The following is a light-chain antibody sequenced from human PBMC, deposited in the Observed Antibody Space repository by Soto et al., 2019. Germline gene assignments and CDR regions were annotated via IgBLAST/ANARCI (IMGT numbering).Light chain of an antibody. Sequence: DIQMTQSPSSLSASVGDRVTITCRASQDIRSDLGWYHQKPGKPPKRLIYAASSLQSGVPSRFSGSGSGTEFTLTISSLQPEDSALYYCQQHNSYPMTFGGGTKVEIK. CDR1: QDIRSD. V-gene: IGKV1-17*01. J-gene: IGKJ4*01. CDR2: AAS. CDR3: QQHNSYPMT.